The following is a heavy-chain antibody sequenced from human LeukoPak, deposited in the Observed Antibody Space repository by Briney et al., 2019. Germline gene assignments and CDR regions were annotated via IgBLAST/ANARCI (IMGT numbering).Heavy chain of an antibody. V-gene: IGHV4-38-2*02. CDR3: ARDPAFGGDSVGY. D-gene: IGHD4-23*01. CDR1: GYSINSGYY. Sequence: SETLSLTCTVSGYSINSGYYWGWIRQPPGKGLEWIGLIYHTGPTYYKPSLESRVIISVDTSKNQFSLKLSSVTAADTAVYYCARDPAFGGDSVGYWGQGTLVTVSS. CDR2: IYHTGPT. J-gene: IGHJ4*02.